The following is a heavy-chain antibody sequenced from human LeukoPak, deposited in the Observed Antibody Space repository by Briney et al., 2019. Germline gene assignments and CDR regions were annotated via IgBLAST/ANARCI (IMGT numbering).Heavy chain of an antibody. V-gene: IGHV1-18*01. CDR1: GNTFSNYG. Sequence: ASVKVSCKASGNTFSNYGFSWVRQAPGQGLEWMGWISANNGNTDYAQNFQGRVTLTTDTSTGIAYMELRSLTSDDTAVYYCARDVGVTRLDPWGQGTLVTVSS. CDR3: ARDVGVTRLDP. J-gene: IGHJ5*02. CDR2: ISANNGNT. D-gene: IGHD3-22*01.